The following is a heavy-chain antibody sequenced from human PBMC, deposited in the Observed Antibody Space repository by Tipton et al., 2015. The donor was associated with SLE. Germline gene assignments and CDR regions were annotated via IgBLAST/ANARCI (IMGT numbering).Heavy chain of an antibody. CDR1: GYTFTIYG. Sequence: QVQLVQSGAEVKKPGASVKVSCKASGYTFTIYGVSWVRQAPGQGLEWMGWISAYNGDTNYAQNLQGRVTMTTDTSTSTAYMQLTSLRSDDTAVYYCARDGPTYGNYYYYYMDVWGKGTTVTVSS. CDR3: ARDGPTYGNYYYYYMDV. CDR2: ISAYNGDT. V-gene: IGHV1-18*01. D-gene: IGHD4-17*01. J-gene: IGHJ6*03.